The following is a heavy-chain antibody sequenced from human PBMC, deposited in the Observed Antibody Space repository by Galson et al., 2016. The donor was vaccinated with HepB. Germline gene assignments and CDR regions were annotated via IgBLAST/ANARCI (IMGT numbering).Heavy chain of an antibody. D-gene: IGHD6-6*01. CDR2: INPSDGST. J-gene: IGHJ6*02. CDR3: ARDLSIATRPAYYYYAMDV. Sequence: SVKVSCKASGYTFTSYYMYWVRQAPGQGLEWMGIINPSDGSTSYAQKFQGRVTMTRDTSTTTVSMELSSLRPKDTAMYYCARDLSIATRPAYYYYAMDVWGQGTTVTVSS. CDR1: GYTFTSYY. V-gene: IGHV1-46*01.